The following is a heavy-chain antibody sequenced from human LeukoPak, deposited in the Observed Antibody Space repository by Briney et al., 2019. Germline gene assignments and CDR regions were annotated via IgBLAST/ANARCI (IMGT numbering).Heavy chain of an antibody. Sequence: GGSLRLSCAASGFTFSSYAMSWVRQAPGKGLEWVSAISGSGGSTYYADSVKGRFTISRDNSKNTLCLQMNSLRAEDTAVYYCAKARWWDTAMVKGYYFDYWGQGTLVTVSS. J-gene: IGHJ4*02. V-gene: IGHV3-23*01. CDR3: AKARWWDTAMVKGYYFDY. CDR2: ISGSGGST. D-gene: IGHD5-18*01. CDR1: GFTFSSYA.